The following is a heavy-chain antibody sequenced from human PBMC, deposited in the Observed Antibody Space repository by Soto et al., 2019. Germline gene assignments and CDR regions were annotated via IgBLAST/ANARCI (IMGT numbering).Heavy chain of an antibody. V-gene: IGHV1-3*01. J-gene: IGHJ4*02. Sequence: ASVKLSCKASGYTFTSYARHWVRQAPGQRLEWMGWINAGNGNTKYSQKFQGRVTITRDTSASTAYMELSSLRSEDTAVYYCARAALVGYYDSSGYYYPDYWGQGTLVTVSS. D-gene: IGHD3-22*01. CDR1: GYTFTSYA. CDR3: ARAALVGYYDSSGYYYPDY. CDR2: INAGNGNT.